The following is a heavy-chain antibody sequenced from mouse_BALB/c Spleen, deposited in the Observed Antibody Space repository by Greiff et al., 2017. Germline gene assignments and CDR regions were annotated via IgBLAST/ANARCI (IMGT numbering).Heavy chain of an antibody. V-gene: IGHV1S81*02. D-gene: IGHD1-1*01. Sequence: QVQLQQPGAELVKPGASVKLSCKASGYTFTSYWMHWVKQRPGQGLEWIGEINPSNGRTNYNEKFKSKATLTVDKSSSTAYMQLSSLTSEDSAVYYCAREGYGSSHWYFDGWGAGTTVTVSS. CDR2: INPSNGRT. CDR3: AREGYGSSHWYFDG. J-gene: IGHJ1*01. CDR1: GYTFTSYW.